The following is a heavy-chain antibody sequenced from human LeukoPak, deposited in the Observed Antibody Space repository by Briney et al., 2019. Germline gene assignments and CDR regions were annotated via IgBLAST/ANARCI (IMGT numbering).Heavy chain of an antibody. V-gene: IGHV3-11*01. CDR3: AKDWDWELLIFDY. Sequence: GGSLRLSCAASGFTFSDYYMSWIRPAPGKGLEWVSYISSSGSTIYCADSVKGRFTISRDNSKNKLYLQMNSLRAEDTAIYYCAKDWDWELLIFDYWGQGTLVTVSS. CDR1: GFTFSDYY. CDR2: ISSSGSTI. J-gene: IGHJ4*02. D-gene: IGHD1-26*01.